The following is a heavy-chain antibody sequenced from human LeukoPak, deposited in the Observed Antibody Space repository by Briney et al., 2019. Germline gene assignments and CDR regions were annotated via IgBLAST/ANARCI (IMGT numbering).Heavy chain of an antibody. CDR3: ARGSSRYYYDSSGYYYYGY. CDR1: GGSFSGYY. D-gene: IGHD3-22*01. J-gene: IGHJ4*02. CDR2: INHSGST. V-gene: IGHV4-34*01. Sequence: SETLSLTCAVYGGSFSGYYWSWIRQPPGKGLEWIGEINHSGSTNYNPSLKSRVTISVDTSKNQFSLKLSSVTAADTAVYYCARGSSRYYYDSSGYYYYGYWGQGTLVTVSS.